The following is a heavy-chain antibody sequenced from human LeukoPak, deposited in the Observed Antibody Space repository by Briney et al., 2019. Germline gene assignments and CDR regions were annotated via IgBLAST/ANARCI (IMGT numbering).Heavy chain of an antibody. CDR1: GYSYSDYA. D-gene: IGHD4-17*01. V-gene: IGHV1-3*01. Sequence: ASVKVSCKASGYSYSDYAIQWVRQAPGQRLEWMGWINAGNGKTKYSQNFQGRGTITRNRSASTAYMELSSLRSEDTSIYYCARGRWTATETTYYLDYWGQGTLVTVSS. J-gene: IGHJ4*02. CDR2: INAGNGKT. CDR3: ARGRWTATETTYYLDY.